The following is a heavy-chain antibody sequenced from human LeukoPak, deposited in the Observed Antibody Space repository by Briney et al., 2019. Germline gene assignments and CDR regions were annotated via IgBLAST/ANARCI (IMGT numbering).Heavy chain of an antibody. CDR2: INRGGST. V-gene: IGHV4-34*01. J-gene: IGHJ3*02. CDR3: ARAYPYHYCSSTSCYAFDI. CDR1: GGSLSGYY. Sequence: SETLSLTCAVYGGSLSGYYWSWIRQPPGKGLEWIGEINRGGSTNYNPSLKSRVTISVDTSKNQFSLKLSSVTAADTAVYYCARAYPYHYCSSTSCYAFDIWGQGTMVTVSS. D-gene: IGHD2-2*01.